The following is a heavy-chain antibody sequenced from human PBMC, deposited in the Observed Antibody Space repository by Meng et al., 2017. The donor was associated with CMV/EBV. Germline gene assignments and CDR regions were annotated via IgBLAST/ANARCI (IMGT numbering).Heavy chain of an antibody. J-gene: IGHJ4*02. CDR2: MNPNSGNT. V-gene: IGHV1-8*01. CDR1: GYTFTSYD. Sequence: ASVKVSCKASGYTFTSYDINWVREATGQGLEWMGWMNPNSGNTGYAQKFQGRVTMTRNTSISTAYMELSSLRSEDTAVYYCARVSRSGYYSFDYWGQGTLVTVSS. CDR3: ARVSRSGYYSFDY. D-gene: IGHD3-22*01.